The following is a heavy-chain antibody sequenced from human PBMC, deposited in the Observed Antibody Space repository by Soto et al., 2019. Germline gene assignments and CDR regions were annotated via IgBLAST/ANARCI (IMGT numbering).Heavy chain of an antibody. D-gene: IGHD1-26*01. V-gene: IGHV1-18*04. J-gene: IGHJ4*02. Sequence: QVPLVQSGAEVKKPGASVQVSCKASGYTFTSYDLIWVRQAPGQGLEWMGWISPYNGNRNYAQKLQGRVSMTTDTSTSTAYMELRSLRADDTAVYYCARDHSAYFAYWGQGTLVSVSS. CDR1: GYTFTSYD. CDR2: ISPYNGNR. CDR3: ARDHSAYFAY.